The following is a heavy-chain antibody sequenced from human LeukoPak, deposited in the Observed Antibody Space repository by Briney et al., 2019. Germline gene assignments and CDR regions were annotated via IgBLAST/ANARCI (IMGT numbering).Heavy chain of an antibody. J-gene: IGHJ4*02. CDR3: AKEDDDYYDSSGRIY. CDR2: IYTSEST. Sequence: SQTLSLTCSVSGGSISSSNYYWSWIRQPAGKGLEWIGRIYTSESTNYNPSLKSRVTISVDTSRNQFSLKLSSVTAADTAVYYCAKEDDDYYDSSGRIYWGQGTLVTVSS. CDR1: GGSISSSNYY. D-gene: IGHD3-22*01. V-gene: IGHV4-61*02.